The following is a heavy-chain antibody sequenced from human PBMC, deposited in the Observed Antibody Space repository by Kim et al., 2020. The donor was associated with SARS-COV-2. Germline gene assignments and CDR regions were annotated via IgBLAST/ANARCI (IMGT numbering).Heavy chain of an antibody. CDR1: GGSFSGYY. CDR3: ARGTPPYSSSWYHAVEY. Sequence: SETLSLTCAVYGGSFSGYYWSWIRQPPGKGLEWIGEINHSGSTNYNPSLKSRVTISVDTSKNQFSLKLSSVTAADTAVYYCARGTPPYSSSWYHAVEYWGQGTLVTVSS. V-gene: IGHV4-34*01. D-gene: IGHD6-13*01. CDR2: INHSGST. J-gene: IGHJ4*02.